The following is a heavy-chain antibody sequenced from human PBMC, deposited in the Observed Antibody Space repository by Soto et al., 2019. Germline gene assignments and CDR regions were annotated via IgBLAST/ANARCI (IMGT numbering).Heavy chain of an antibody. CDR1: GFTFSNYA. Sequence: GGSLRLSCAASGFTFSNYAMNWVRQAPGKGLEWVSTISGSGTNKYYADSVKVRFTISIDTSDKTLYLQMNSLRAEDTAVYYCAKGRFSRNNGVCDXFDDWGQGTVVXVXS. CDR2: ISGSGTNK. J-gene: IGHJ4*02. D-gene: IGHD2-8*01. CDR3: AKGRFSRNNGVCDXFDD. V-gene: IGHV3-23*01.